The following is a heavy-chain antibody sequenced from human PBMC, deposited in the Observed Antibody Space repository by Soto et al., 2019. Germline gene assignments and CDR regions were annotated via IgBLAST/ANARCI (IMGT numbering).Heavy chain of an antibody. CDR3: AIGSTSLGMDV. Sequence: QVQLQESGPGLVKPSQTLSLTCTVSGGSISSGGYYWSWIRQHPGKGLKWIGYMYYSGSTYYNPSLKSRVTISVDTSKNQFSLKLSSVTAADTAVYYCAIGSTSLGMDVWGQGTTVTVSS. CDR2: MYYSGST. J-gene: IGHJ6*02. D-gene: IGHD2-2*01. V-gene: IGHV4-31*03. CDR1: GGSISSGGYY.